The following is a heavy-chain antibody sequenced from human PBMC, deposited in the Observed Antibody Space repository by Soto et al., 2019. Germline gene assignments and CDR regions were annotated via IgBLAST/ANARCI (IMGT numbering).Heavy chain of an antibody. J-gene: IGHJ6*02. CDR1: GYTFTSYG. D-gene: IGHD6-13*01. CDR3: ARDHPAAGATYFYSYAMDV. V-gene: IGHV1-18*01. Sequence: QVQLVQSGDEVKKPGASVKVSCKASGYTFTSYGISWVRQDPGQGLEWMGLISAYNGNTNYAQKLKGRVTMTTDTSTRTAYMRLRSLRSYGTAVYCGARDHPAAGATYFYSYAMDVLRQGITVTVSS. CDR2: ISAYNGNT.